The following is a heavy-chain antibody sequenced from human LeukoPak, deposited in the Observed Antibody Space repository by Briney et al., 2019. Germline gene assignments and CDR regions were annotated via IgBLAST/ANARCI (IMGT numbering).Heavy chain of an antibody. J-gene: IGHJ4*02. D-gene: IGHD2-2*02. CDR2: ISAYNGNT. CDR3: AIYCSSTSCYNY. V-gene: IGHV1-18*01. CDR1: GYAFTSYG. Sequence: ASVKVSCKASGYAFTSYGISWVRQAPGQGLEWMGWISAYNGNTNYAQKLQDRVTMTTDTSTSTAYMELRSLRSDDTAVYYCAIYCSSTSCYNYWGQGTLVTVSS.